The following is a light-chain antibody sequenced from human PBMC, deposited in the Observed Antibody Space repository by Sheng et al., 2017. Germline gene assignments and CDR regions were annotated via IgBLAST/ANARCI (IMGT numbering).Light chain of an antibody. V-gene: IGKV3-15*01. Sequence: EIVMTQSPATLSVSPGERDTLSCRASQTVGTNLAWYQQKPGQAPRLLIYGASTRATGIPARFSGSGSGTEFILTISSLQSEDFAVYYCQQYNNWPLTFGGGTKVEIK. CDR1: QTVGTN. CDR2: GAS. CDR3: QQYNNWPLT. J-gene: IGKJ4*01.